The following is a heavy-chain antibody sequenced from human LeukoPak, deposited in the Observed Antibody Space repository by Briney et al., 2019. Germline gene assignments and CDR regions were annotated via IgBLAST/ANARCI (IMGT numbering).Heavy chain of an antibody. D-gene: IGHD2-2*01. CDR2: ISGSGAST. V-gene: IGHV3-23*01. Sequence: PGGSLRLSCAASGFTFSNSAMSWVRQAPGKGLEWVSAISGSGASTYYADSVKGRFTISRDNSKNTLYLQMNSLRAEDTAVYYCAKDSYCSSTSCHGAYYYYGMDVWGQGTTVTVSS. J-gene: IGHJ6*02. CDR1: GFTFSNSA. CDR3: AKDSYCSSTSCHGAYYYYGMDV.